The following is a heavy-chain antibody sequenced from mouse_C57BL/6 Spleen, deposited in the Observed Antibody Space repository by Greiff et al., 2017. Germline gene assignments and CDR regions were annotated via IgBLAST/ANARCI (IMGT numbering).Heavy chain of an antibody. V-gene: IGHV1-15*01. D-gene: IGHD1-1*01. CDR2: IDPETGGT. CDR1: GYTFTDYE. CDR3: TRGGSSYGYFDV. J-gene: IGHJ1*03. Sequence: VQLVESGAELVRPGASVTLSCKASGYTFTDYEMHWVKQTPVHGLEWIGAIDPETGGTAYNQKFKGKAILTADKSSSTAYMELRSLTSEDSAVYYCTRGGSSYGYFDVWGTGTTVTVSS.